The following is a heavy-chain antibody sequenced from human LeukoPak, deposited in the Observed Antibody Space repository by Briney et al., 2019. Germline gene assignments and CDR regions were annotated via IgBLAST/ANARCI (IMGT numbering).Heavy chain of an antibody. CDR1: GGTFSSYA. D-gene: IGHD6-19*01. Sequence: GASVKVSCKASGGTFSSYAISWVRQAPGRGLEWMGGIIPIFGTANYAQKFQGRVTITTDESTSTAYMELSSLRSEDTAVYYCAETGDSSGWYRSFDYWGQGTLVTVSS. J-gene: IGHJ4*02. CDR3: AETGDSSGWYRSFDY. V-gene: IGHV1-69*05. CDR2: IIPIFGTA.